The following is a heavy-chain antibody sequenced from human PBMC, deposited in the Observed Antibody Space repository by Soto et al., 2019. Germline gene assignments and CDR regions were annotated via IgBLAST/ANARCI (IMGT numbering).Heavy chain of an antibody. Sequence: SETLSLTCSVSVGSISSYYWSWIRQPPGKGLEWIGYIYNSGSTNYNPSLKSRVTISVDTSRNQFSLKLSSVTAADTAVYYCARDLLGSDWLFSFDIWGQGTMVTVSS. D-gene: IGHD3-9*01. V-gene: IGHV4-59*01. CDR3: ARDLLGSDWLFSFDI. CDR2: IYNSGST. CDR1: VGSISSYY. J-gene: IGHJ3*02.